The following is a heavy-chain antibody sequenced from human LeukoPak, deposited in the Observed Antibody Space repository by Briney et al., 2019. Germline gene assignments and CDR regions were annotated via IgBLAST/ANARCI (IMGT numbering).Heavy chain of an antibody. D-gene: IGHD3-3*01. V-gene: IGHV3-48*01. CDR2: ISSSSSTI. J-gene: IGHJ4*02. CDR1: GFTFSSYS. Sequence: GGSLRLSCAASGFTFSSYSMNWVRQAPGKGLEWVSYISSSSSTIYYADSVKGRFTISRDNAKNSLYLQMNSLRAEDTAVYYCARVSPEWLFIYYFDYWGQGTLVTVSS. CDR3: ARVSPEWLFIYYFDY.